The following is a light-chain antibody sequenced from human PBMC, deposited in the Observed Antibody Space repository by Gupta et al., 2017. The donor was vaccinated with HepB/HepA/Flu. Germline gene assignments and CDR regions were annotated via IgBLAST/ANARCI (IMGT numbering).Light chain of an antibody. Sequence: EIVFTQSPGTLSLSPGERATLSCRASQTVRSDFLAWYQHKPGQAPRLLIYGASSRVADIPDRFSGTGSGTDFTLTISRLEPEDVAVYYCQQYDNSPPLTFGGGTKVEIK. CDR2: GAS. CDR3: QQYDNSPPLT. V-gene: IGKV3-20*01. J-gene: IGKJ4*01. CDR1: QTVRSDF.